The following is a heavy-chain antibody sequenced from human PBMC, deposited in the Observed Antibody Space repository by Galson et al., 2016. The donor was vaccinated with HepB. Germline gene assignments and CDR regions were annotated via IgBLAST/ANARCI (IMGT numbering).Heavy chain of an antibody. CDR1: GFTFSRFG. J-gene: IGHJ4*02. D-gene: IGHD3-22*01. CDR2: IWYDGSNK. CDR3: ARAPTVDYDVSGYYPYYFDY. V-gene: IGHV3-33*01. Sequence: SLRLSCAPSGFTFSRFGMHWVRQAPGKGLEWVAAIWYDGSNKYYADSVKGRFATSRDNRKNTLYLQMDSLRAEDTAVYFCARAPTVDYDVSGYYPYYFDYWGQGTLVTVSS.